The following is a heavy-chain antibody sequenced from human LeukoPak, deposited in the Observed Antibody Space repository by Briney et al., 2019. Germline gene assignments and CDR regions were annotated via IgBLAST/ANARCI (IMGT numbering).Heavy chain of an antibody. CDR3: AGGPRLVGATTSFDY. CDR1: GGSISSYY. J-gene: IGHJ4*02. V-gene: IGHV4-59*01. CDR2: IYYSGST. Sequence: SETLSLTCTVSGGSISSYYWSWIRQPLGKGLEWIGYIYYSGSTNYNPSLKSRVTISVDTSKNQFSLKLSSVTAADTAVYYCAGGPRLVGATTSFDYWGQGTLVTVSS. D-gene: IGHD1-26*01.